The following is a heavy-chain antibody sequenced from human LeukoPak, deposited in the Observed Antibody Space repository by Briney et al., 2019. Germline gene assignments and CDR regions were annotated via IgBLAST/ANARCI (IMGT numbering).Heavy chain of an antibody. CDR3: ARGRGYDFWSGYYTGNGFDY. CDR2: INHSGST. Sequence: SETLSLTCAVYGGPFSGYYWSWIRQPPGKGLEWIGEINHSGSTNYNPSLKSRVTISVDTSKNQFSLKLSSVTAADTAVYYCARGRGYDFWSGYYTGNGFDYWGQGTLVTVSS. J-gene: IGHJ4*02. D-gene: IGHD3-3*01. V-gene: IGHV4-34*01. CDR1: GGPFSGYY.